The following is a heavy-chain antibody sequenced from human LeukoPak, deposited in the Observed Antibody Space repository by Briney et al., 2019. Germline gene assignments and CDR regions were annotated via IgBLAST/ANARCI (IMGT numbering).Heavy chain of an antibody. CDR1: GGSISSYY. D-gene: IGHD5-18*01. Sequence: PSETLSLTCTVSGGSISSYYWSWIRQPPGKGLEWIGYIYYSGSTNYNPTLKSRVTISVDTSKNQFSLKLSSVTAADTAVYYCARQTSGYSYGSFDYWGQGTLVTVSS. V-gene: IGHV4-59*08. CDR3: ARQTSGYSYGSFDY. J-gene: IGHJ4*02. CDR2: IYYSGST.